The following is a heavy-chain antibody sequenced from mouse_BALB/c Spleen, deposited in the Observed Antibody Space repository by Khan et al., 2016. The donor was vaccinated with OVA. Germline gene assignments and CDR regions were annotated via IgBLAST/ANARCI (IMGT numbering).Heavy chain of an antibody. CDR1: GFTFSSYV. Sequence: EVQLQESGGGLVQPGGSLKLSCAASGFTFSSYVMSWVRQTPDKRLELVATINSNGGSTYYQDSVKGRFTIYRDNAKNTLYLQMSSLKSEDTAMYYCARMARTINWGQGTTRPVSS. CDR2: INSNGGST. V-gene: IGHV5-6-3*01. CDR3: ARMARTIN. J-gene: IGHJ2*01.